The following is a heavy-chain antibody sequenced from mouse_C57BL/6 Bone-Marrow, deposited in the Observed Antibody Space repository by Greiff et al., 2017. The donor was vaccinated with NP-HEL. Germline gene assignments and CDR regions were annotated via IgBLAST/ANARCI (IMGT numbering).Heavy chain of an antibody. J-gene: IGHJ3*01. CDR1: GYAFSSSW. D-gene: IGHD4-1*01. V-gene: IGHV1-82*01. CDR3: AREGSNWDGAY. Sequence: VQLQQSGPELVKPGASVKISCKASGYAFSSSWMNWVKQRPGKGLEWIGRIYPGDGDTNYNGKFKGKATLTADKSSSTAYMQLSSLTSEDSAVYFCAREGSNWDGAYWGQGTLVTVSA. CDR2: IYPGDGDT.